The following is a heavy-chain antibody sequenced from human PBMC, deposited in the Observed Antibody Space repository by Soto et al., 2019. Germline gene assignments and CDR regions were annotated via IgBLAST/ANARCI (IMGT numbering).Heavy chain of an antibody. J-gene: IGHJ4*02. V-gene: IGHV3-23*01. D-gene: IGHD3-9*01. Sequence: EVQLLDSGGGLVQPGGSLRLSCAAYGFTFSSYAMSWVRQAPGKGLEWVSAISGSGGSTYYADSVKGRFTISRDNSKNTLYLQMNSLRAEDTAVYYCAVNSYYDILTGYYDYWGQGTLVTVSS. CDR1: GFTFSSYA. CDR2: ISGSGGST. CDR3: AVNSYYDILTGYYDY.